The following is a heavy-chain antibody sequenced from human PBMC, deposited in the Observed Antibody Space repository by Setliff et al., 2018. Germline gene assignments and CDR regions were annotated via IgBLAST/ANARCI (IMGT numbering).Heavy chain of an antibody. CDR3: ARGYYNGRGYYYLPCSFDS. J-gene: IGHJ4*02. D-gene: IGHD3-10*01. CDR2: IHGTEGT. V-gene: IGHV4-4*07. CDR1: GDSISDYF. Sequence: TSETLSLTCDVSGDSISDYFWTWIRQPAGKALEWIGHIHGTEGTHYNPSLESRVTISRDKSPNQFSLMLRSVTAADTALYYCARGYYNGRGYYYLPCSFDSWGRGIVVTVSS.